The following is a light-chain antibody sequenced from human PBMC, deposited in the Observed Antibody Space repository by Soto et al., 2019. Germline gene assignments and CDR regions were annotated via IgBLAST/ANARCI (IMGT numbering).Light chain of an antibody. CDR2: DAS. CDR3: QQRSSWPPT. V-gene: IGKV3D-20*02. Sequence: MVMTQSASTLSVSPGERATLSCRASQSVSSSYLAWYQQKPGQAPRLLIYDASNRATGVPARFSGSGSGTDFTLTISSLEPEDFAVYYCQQRSSWPPTFGQGTRLEIK. J-gene: IGKJ5*01. CDR1: QSVSSSY.